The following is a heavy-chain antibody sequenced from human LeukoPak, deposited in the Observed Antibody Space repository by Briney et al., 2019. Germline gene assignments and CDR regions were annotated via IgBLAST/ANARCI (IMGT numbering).Heavy chain of an antibody. V-gene: IGHV1-2*02. CDR3: ARSAYYYDTSGYTPDGFDI. J-gene: IGHJ3*02. Sequence: ASVKVSCKASGYTLTGYYMHWVRQAPGQGLEWMGWINPNRGGTNYAQNFQGRVTMTRDTPISTAYMELSRLRSDETAVYYCARSAYYYDTSGYTPDGFDIWGQGTMVTVSS. CDR2: INPNRGGT. D-gene: IGHD3-22*01. CDR1: GYTLTGYY.